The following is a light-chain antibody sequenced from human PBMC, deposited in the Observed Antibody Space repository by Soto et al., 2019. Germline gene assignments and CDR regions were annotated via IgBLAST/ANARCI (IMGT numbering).Light chain of an antibody. Sequence: EIVLTQSPATLSLSPGERATLSCRTSQTIRGLLNWYQQRPGQAPRLLIYDTSNRATDIPARFSGSGSGTDFILTISSLDPEDFGVYYCQQYNNGRTFGQGTKVEIK. V-gene: IGKV3-11*01. CDR1: QTIRGL. CDR2: DTS. CDR3: QQYNNGRT. J-gene: IGKJ1*01.